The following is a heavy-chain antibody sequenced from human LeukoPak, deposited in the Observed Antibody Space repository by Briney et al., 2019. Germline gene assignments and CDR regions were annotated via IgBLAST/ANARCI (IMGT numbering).Heavy chain of an antibody. CDR1: GYTFTSYY. D-gene: IGHD3-22*01. CDR3: ARDLLHVYYYDSSGYVRGAFDI. J-gene: IGHJ3*02. V-gene: IGHV1-2*02. CDR2: INPNSGGT. Sequence: ASVKVSCKASGYTFTSYYMHWVRQAPGQGLEWMGWINPNSGGTKSTQKFQGRVTMARDTSISTAYMELSRLRSDDTAVYYCARDLLHVYYYDSSGYVRGAFDIWGQGTMVTVSS.